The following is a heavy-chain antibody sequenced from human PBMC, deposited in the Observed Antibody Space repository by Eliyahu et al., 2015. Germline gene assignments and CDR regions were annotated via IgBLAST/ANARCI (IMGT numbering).Heavy chain of an antibody. Sequence: QVQLQESGPGLVKPSETLSLTCTVSGGSISTYYWTWIRQPPGKGLEWLGYIYYSGSTNYNPSLKSRVTISVDTSKNQFSLKLTSVTAADTAVYYCARPRDPQGTYPFHIWGQGTMVTVSS. CDR3: ARPRDPQGTYPFHI. CDR1: GGSISTYY. D-gene: IGHD1-14*01. CDR2: IYYSGST. J-gene: IGHJ3*02. V-gene: IGHV4-59*08.